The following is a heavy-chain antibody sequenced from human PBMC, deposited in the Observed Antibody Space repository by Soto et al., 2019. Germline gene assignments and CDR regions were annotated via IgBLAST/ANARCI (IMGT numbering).Heavy chain of an antibody. J-gene: IGHJ6*03. D-gene: IGHD3-3*01. CDR2: ISGSGGST. Sequence: GGSLRLSCAASGFTFSSYAMSWVRQAPGKGLEWVSAISGSGGSTYYADSVKGRFTISRDNSKNTLYLQMNSLRAEDTAVYYCAKDTYYDFWSGYSTPYMDVWGKGTTVTVSS. CDR1: GFTFSSYA. V-gene: IGHV3-23*01. CDR3: AKDTYYDFWSGYSTPYMDV.